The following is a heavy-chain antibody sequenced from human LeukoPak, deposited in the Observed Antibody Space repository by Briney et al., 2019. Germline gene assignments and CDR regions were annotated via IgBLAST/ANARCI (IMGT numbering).Heavy chain of an antibody. V-gene: IGHV1-18*01. Sequence: ASVKVSCKASGYTFTSYGISWVRQAPGQGLEWMGWISAYNGNTNYAQKLQGRVTMTTDTSTSTAYMELRSLRSDDTAVYYCARDPLPSRYCSGGSCRHDWFDPWGQGTLVTVSS. CDR2: ISAYNGNT. D-gene: IGHD2-15*01. CDR1: GYTFTSYG. J-gene: IGHJ5*02. CDR3: ARDPLPSRYCSGGSCRHDWFDP.